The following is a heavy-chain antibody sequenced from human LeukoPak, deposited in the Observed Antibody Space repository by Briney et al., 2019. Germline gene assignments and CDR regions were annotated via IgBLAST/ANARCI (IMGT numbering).Heavy chain of an antibody. J-gene: IGHJ4*02. D-gene: IGHD1-1*01. CDR1: GFTFNTYI. V-gene: IGHV3-48*02. Sequence: GGSLRLSCAASGFTFNTYIMNWVRQAPGKGLEWVSYISSSGSTIYYADSVKGRFTISRDNVKKSLYLQMNNLRDEDTAVYYCASSLPFRDGYNFDCWGQGTLATVSS. CDR2: ISSSGSTI. CDR3: ASSLPFRDGYNFDC.